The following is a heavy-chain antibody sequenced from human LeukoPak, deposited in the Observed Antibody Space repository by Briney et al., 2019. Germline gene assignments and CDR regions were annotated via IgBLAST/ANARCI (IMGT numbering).Heavy chain of an antibody. D-gene: IGHD2-8*02. Sequence: PSETLSLTCTVSGDSISSNNWWNWVRQPPGKGLDWIGEISHAGSTKYNPSLKNRVAISKDDSKNQFSLKLNSVTAADTAPYYCTRSRGWWSLDYWGQGALVTVSS. CDR1: GDSISSNNW. J-gene: IGHJ4*02. V-gene: IGHV4-4*02. CDR2: ISHAGST. CDR3: TRSRGWWSLDY.